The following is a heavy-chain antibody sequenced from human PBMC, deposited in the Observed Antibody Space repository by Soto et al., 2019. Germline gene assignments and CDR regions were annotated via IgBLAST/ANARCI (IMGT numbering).Heavy chain of an antibody. Sequence: ASVKVSCKASGYPFTSYCIHWVRQAPGQGLEWMGIINPSGGSTSYAQKFQGRVTMTRDTSTSTVYMELSSLRSEDTAVYYCATLAGYYDFWSGYYQWAQSSMDVWGQGTTVTVSS. CDR1: GYPFTSYC. CDR3: ATLAGYYDFWSGYYQWAQSSMDV. V-gene: IGHV1-46*03. D-gene: IGHD3-3*01. J-gene: IGHJ6*02. CDR2: INPSGGST.